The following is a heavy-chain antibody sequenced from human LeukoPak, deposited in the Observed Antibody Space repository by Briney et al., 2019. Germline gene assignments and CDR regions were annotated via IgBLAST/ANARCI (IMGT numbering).Heavy chain of an antibody. J-gene: IGHJ5*02. Sequence: SETLSLTCSVSGGSISSYYWSWIRQTAGKGLEWIGRINASGSTRFNPSLKSRVTMSVGTSKNQFSPKLSSVTAADTAVYFCARGMAVAYDYNWFDPWGQGTLVTVSS. CDR2: INASGST. CDR1: GGSISSYY. D-gene: IGHD5-12*01. V-gene: IGHV4-4*07. CDR3: ARGMAVAYDYNWFDP.